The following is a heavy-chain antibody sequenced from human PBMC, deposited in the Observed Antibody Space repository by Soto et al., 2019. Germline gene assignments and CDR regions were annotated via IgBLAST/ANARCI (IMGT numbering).Heavy chain of an antibody. CDR2: ISNSGST. Sequence: SSETLSLTCTVSGGSISSYYWSWIRQPPGKGLEWIGYISNSGSTNYNPALKSRVTMSVDTSKNQFSLNLSSVTAADTAVYYCARLPGYWGQGTLVTVSS. V-gene: IGHV4-59*01. J-gene: IGHJ4*02. CDR1: GGSISSYY. CDR3: ARLPGY.